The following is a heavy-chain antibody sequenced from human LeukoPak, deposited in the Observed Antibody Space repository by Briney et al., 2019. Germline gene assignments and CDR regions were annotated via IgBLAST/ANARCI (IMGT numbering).Heavy chain of an antibody. J-gene: IGHJ4*02. CDR1: GFTFSSYG. CDR2: ISYDGSNK. Sequence: GGSLRLSCAASGFTFSSYGMYWVRQAPGKGLEWVAVISYDGSNKYYADSVKGRFTISRDNSKNTLYLQMNSLRAEDTAVYYCAKDHYYGSGGYFDYWGQGTLVTVSS. V-gene: IGHV3-30*18. D-gene: IGHD3-10*01. CDR3: AKDHYYGSGGYFDY.